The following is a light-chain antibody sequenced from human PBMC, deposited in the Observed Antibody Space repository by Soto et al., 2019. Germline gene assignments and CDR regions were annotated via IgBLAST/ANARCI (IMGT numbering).Light chain of an antibody. Sequence: QSVLTQPPSVSGAPGQRVTISCTGSSSNIGAGYDVHWYQQLPGTAPKLLIYGNSNRPSGVPDRFSGYKSGTSASLAITGLQAEDEADYYCQSYYSSLSGSVVFGGGTKLTV. CDR2: GNS. CDR1: SSNIGAGYD. V-gene: IGLV1-40*01. J-gene: IGLJ2*01. CDR3: QSYYSSLSGSVV.